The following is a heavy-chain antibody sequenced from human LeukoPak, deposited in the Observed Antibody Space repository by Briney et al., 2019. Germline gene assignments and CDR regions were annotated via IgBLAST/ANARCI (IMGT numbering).Heavy chain of an antibody. J-gene: IGHJ6*02. Sequence: SETLSLTCTVSGASISSSSYYWGWIRQPPGKGLEWIGSIFYSGNSYYNPSLKSRVTISVDTSKNQFSLKLSSVTAADTAVYYCASHDFSNYYGMDVWGQGTTVTVSS. CDR3: ASHDFSNYYGMDV. V-gene: IGHV4-39*01. D-gene: IGHD4-11*01. CDR1: GASISSSSYY. CDR2: IFYSGNS.